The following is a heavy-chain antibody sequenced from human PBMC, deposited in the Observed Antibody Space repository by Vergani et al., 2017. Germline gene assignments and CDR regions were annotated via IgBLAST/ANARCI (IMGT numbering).Heavy chain of an antibody. V-gene: IGHV3-11*05. D-gene: IGHD6-13*01. CDR2: ISSSSSYT. CDR3: ARDSSSNWFDP. CDR1: GFTFSDYY. J-gene: IGHJ5*02. Sequence: QVQLVESGGGLVKPGGSLRPSCAASGFTFSDYYMSWIRQAPGKGLEWVSYISSSSSYTNYADSVKGRFTISRDNAKNSLYLQMNSLRAEDTAVYYCARDSSSNWFDPWGQGTLVTVSS.